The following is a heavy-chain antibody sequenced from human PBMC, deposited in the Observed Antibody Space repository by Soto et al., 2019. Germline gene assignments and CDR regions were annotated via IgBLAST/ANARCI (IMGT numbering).Heavy chain of an antibody. J-gene: IGHJ4*02. CDR1: GYSFSSCW. CDR3: VRPAIGRATTTL. CDR2: INPTDSDT. V-gene: IGHV5-51*01. Sequence: EVQLVQSGAEVKKPGTSLKISCEASGYSFSSCWIGWVRQMPGKGLEWMASINPTDSDTRYSPSFRGQVTSSANKSISAAYLQWIGLKASDTAMYYCVRPAIGRATTTLWVQGTLVNVSS. D-gene: IGHD1-1*01.